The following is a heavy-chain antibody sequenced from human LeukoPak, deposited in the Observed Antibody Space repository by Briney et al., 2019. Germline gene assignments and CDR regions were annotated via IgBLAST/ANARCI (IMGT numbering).Heavy chain of an antibody. Sequence: SETLSLTCAVYGGSFSGYYWSWIRQPPGKGLEWIGYIYYSGSTNYNPSLKSRVTISVDTSKNQFSLKLSSMTAADTAVYYCARHNLFFDDSSGYYDYWGQGTLVTVSS. CDR2: IYYSGST. CDR1: GGSFSGYY. CDR3: ARHNLFFDDSSGYYDY. V-gene: IGHV4-59*08. J-gene: IGHJ4*02. D-gene: IGHD3-22*01.